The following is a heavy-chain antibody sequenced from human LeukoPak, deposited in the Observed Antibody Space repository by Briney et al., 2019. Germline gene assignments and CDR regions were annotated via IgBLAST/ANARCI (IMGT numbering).Heavy chain of an antibody. CDR2: MSGSGGGT. Sequence: GGSLRLSCAASGFTFSSYAMRWVRQAPGKGLEWVSVMSGSGGGTYYADSVKGRFTISRDNSKNTLYLQMNSLRAEDTAVYYCAAWYWGRFDYWGQGTLVTVSS. CDR3: AAWYWGRFDY. D-gene: IGHD7-27*01. V-gene: IGHV3-23*01. J-gene: IGHJ4*02. CDR1: GFTFSSYA.